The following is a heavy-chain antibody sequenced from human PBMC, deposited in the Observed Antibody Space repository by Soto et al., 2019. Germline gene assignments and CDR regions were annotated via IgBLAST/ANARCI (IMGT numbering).Heavy chain of an antibody. D-gene: IGHD2-2*02. CDR3: AREYTYGSNFFDC. Sequence: QVQLQESGPGLVKPSQTLSLTCTFSGGAISSAPYYWSWIRQHPGKGLEWIGYISHSGSTYYNPSPTSRVILSVDTSKNQFSLMLASVTAADTAVYYCAREYTYGSNFFDCWGQGALVTVSS. CDR1: GGAISSAPYY. CDR2: ISHSGST. J-gene: IGHJ4*02. V-gene: IGHV4-31*03.